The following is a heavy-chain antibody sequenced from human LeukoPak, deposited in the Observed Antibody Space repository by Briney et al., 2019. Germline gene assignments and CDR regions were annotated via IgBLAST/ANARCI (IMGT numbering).Heavy chain of an antibody. D-gene: IGHD2-15*01. CDR2: ISANNGDI. CDR1: GYTFTRYG. CDR3: ARDFFHGHCAGLSCFLLDY. Sequence: ASVKVSCKASGYTFTRYGISWVRQAPGQGLEWMGWISANNGDINSAQKFQDRVTMTTDTSTSTAYMELRSLRSDDTAVYYCARDFFHGHCAGLSCFLLDYWGQGSLVTVSS. J-gene: IGHJ4*02. V-gene: IGHV1-18*01.